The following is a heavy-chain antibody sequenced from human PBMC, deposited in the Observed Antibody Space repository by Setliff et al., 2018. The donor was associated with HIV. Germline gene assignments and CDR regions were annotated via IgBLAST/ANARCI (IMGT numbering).Heavy chain of an antibody. CDR1: GDSVSSNSAA. J-gene: IGHJ4*02. CDR2: TYYRSKWYY. CDR3: ARGGSAYYDILTDLMYYFDY. V-gene: IGHV6-1*01. Sequence: SQTLSLTCAISGDSVSSNSAAWNWIRQSPARGLEWLGRTYYRSKWYYNYAVSVKSRITINPDTSKNQFSLQLNSVTPEDTAVYYCARGGSAYYDILTDLMYYFDYWGQGTLVTVSS. D-gene: IGHD3-9*01.